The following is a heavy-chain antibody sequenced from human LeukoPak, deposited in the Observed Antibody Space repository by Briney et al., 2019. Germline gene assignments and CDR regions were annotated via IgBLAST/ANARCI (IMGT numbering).Heavy chain of an antibody. CDR3: AKSSPGYSSGWLQH. J-gene: IGHJ1*01. Sequence: GGSLRLSCAASGFTFDDYAMHWVRQAPGKGLEWVSGISWNSGRIDYADSVKGRFTICRDNAKKSLYLQMNSLRAEDMALYYCAKSSPGYSSGWLQHWGQGTLVTVSS. CDR2: ISWNSGRI. D-gene: IGHD6-19*01. CDR1: GFTFDDYA. V-gene: IGHV3-9*03.